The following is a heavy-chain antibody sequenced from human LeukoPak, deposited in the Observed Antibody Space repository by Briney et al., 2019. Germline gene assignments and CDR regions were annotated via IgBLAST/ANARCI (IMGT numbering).Heavy chain of an antibody. CDR1: GFTFSDYS. Sequence: GRCLRLSCAASGFTFSDYSMNWVRQAPGKGLEWVSSISRSSRHVYYAGSVKGRFTISRDNAENSLYLQMNSLRAEDMAVYFCVRDLMGSGSTTAYLHHWGQGTLVTVSS. CDR3: VRDLMGSGSTTAYLHH. CDR2: ISRSSRHV. V-gene: IGHV3-21*01. J-gene: IGHJ1*01. D-gene: IGHD1-1*01.